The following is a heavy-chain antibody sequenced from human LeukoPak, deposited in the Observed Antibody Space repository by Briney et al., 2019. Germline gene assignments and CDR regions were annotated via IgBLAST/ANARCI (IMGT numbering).Heavy chain of an antibody. CDR1: GYTFTSYD. V-gene: IGHV1-8*01. CDR3: ARDRGYCSSTSCYKLYYFDY. D-gene: IGHD2-2*02. Sequence: ASVKVSCKASGYTFTSYDINWVRQATGQGLEWMGWMNPNSGNTGYAQKFQGRVTITADKSTSTAYMELSSLRSEDTAVYYCARDRGYCSSTSCYKLYYFDYWGQGTLVTVSS. CDR2: MNPNSGNT. J-gene: IGHJ4*02.